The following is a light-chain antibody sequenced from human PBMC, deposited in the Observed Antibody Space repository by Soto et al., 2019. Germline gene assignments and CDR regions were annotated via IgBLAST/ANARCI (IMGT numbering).Light chain of an antibody. CDR1: QSIGTW. J-gene: IGKJ1*01. CDR3: QQYNSYS. Sequence: DIHMTQSPSTLSASLGDSVTVTCRASQSIGTWLAWYQQKPGTAPKLLIYHASTLESGVPSRFSGSGSGTEFTLTISSLQPDDFATYYCQQYNSYSFGQGTKVDIK. V-gene: IGKV1-5*01. CDR2: HAS.